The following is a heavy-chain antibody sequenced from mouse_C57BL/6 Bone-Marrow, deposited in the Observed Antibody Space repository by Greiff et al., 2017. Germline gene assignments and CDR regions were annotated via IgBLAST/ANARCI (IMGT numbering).Heavy chain of an antibody. D-gene: IGHD2-2*01. CDR3: ARTRGYWFAY. CDR1: GYAFSSSW. CDR2: IYPGDGDT. Sequence: VQGVESGPELVKPGASVKISCKASGYAFSSSWMNWVKQRPGKGLEWIGRIYPGDGDTNYNGKFKGKATLTADKSSSTAYMQLSSLTSEDSAVYFCARTRGYWFAYWGQGTLVTVSA. J-gene: IGHJ3*01. V-gene: IGHV1-82*01.